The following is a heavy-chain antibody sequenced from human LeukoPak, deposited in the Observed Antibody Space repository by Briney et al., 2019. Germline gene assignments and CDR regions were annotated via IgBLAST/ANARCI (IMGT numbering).Heavy chain of an antibody. J-gene: IGHJ4*02. V-gene: IGHV1-69*13. Sequence: SVKVSCKASGGTFSSYAISWVRQAPGQGLEWMGGITAIFRATNYAQEFQGRVTITADEFKSTVYMELSSLRSEDTAVYYCARHSGYHSTMYLDYWGQGTLVTVSS. D-gene: IGHD3-22*01. CDR2: ITAIFRAT. CDR3: ARHSGYHSTMYLDY. CDR1: GGTFSSYA.